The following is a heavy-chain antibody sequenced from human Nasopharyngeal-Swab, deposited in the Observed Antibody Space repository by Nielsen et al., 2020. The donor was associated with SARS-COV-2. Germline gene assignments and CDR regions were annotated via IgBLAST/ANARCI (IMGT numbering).Heavy chain of an antibody. Sequence: GESLKISCQGSGYSFTSYWIGWVRQLPGKGLEWLGIIYPGDSDTRYSPSFQGQVTISADKSISTAYLQWSSLKASDTAMYYCARLRSYDYVWGSYTYGMDVWGQGTTVTVSS. CDR2: IYPGDSDT. D-gene: IGHD3-16*01. J-gene: IGHJ6*02. CDR3: ARLRSYDYVWGSYTYGMDV. V-gene: IGHV5-51*01. CDR1: GYSFTSYW.